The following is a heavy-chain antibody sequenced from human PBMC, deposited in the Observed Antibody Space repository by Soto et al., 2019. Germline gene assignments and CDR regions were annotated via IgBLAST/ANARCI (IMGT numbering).Heavy chain of an antibody. CDR1: GGSISSFF. Sequence: QVQLQQSGPGLVKPSETLSLTCSVSGGSISSFFKNWIRQAPGKGLEWIGCIYDSGDANYNPSLKSRVIISLDTSKNQFCLKLSSVTAADTAVYYCVSSRTAVFGDALDIWALGTMVTVSS. CDR2: IYDSGDA. CDR3: VSSRTAVFGDALDI. D-gene: IGHD3-3*01. J-gene: IGHJ3*02. V-gene: IGHV4-59*03.